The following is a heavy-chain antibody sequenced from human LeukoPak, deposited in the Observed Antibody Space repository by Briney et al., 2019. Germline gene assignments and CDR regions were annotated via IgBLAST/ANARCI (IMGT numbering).Heavy chain of an antibody. CDR1: GGSISSSNYY. Sequence: SETLSLTCSVSGGSISSSNYYWGWIRQPPGKGLEWIGSIYYSGSAYYNPPLKSRVTISVDTSKNQFFLKLSSVTAADTAVYYCARRPTIFDYWGQGTLVTVSS. CDR3: ARRPTIFDY. V-gene: IGHV4-39*01. J-gene: IGHJ4*02. CDR2: IYYSGSA. D-gene: IGHD5-24*01.